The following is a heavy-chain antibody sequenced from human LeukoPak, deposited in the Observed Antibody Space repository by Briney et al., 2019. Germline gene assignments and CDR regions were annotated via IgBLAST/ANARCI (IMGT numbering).Heavy chain of an antibody. D-gene: IGHD3-22*01. Sequence: ASVKVSCKVSGYTLTELSMHWVRQAPGKGLEWMGGFDPEDGETIYAQKFQGRVTMTEDTSTDTAYMELSRLRSEDTAVYYCATVLGSGYYYGIAFDIWGQGTMVTVSS. J-gene: IGHJ3*02. V-gene: IGHV1-24*01. CDR3: ATVLGSGYYYGIAFDI. CDR2: FDPEDGET. CDR1: GYTLTELS.